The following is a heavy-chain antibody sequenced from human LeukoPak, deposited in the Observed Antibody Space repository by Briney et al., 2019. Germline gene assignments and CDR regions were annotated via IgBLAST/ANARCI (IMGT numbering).Heavy chain of an antibody. V-gene: IGHV4-39*07. CDR1: GDSISSTGDY. D-gene: IGHD1-26*01. Sequence: SETLSLTCTVSGDSISSTGDYWGWIRQPPGKGLEFIGSIYYSGSTNYNPSLKSRVTMSVDTSKKQLSLKLTSMTAADTAVYYCARELGATEVNYGMDVWGHGTTVTVSS. J-gene: IGHJ6*02. CDR3: ARELGATEVNYGMDV. CDR2: IYYSGST.